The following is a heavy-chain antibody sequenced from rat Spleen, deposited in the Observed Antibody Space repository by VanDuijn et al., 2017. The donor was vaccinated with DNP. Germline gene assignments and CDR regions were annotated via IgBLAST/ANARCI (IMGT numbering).Heavy chain of an antibody. CDR2: IDSAGST. CDR3: ARWTYYFDY. V-gene: IGHV3-3*01. CDR1: GHSITSSYR. Sequence: EVQLQESGPGLVKPSQSLSLTCSVTGHSITSSYRWTWIRKFPGNKLQWMGYIDSAGSTDYNPSLKSRISITRDTSKNQFFLQLNSVTTEDTATYYCARWTYYFDYWGQGVMVTVSS. J-gene: IGHJ2*01.